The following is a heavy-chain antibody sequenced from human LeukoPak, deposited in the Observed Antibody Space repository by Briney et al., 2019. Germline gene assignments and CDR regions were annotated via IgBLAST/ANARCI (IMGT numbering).Heavy chain of an antibody. CDR1: GGSISSYY. D-gene: IGHD5-12*01. CDR3: ASAHKYGGHSHS. Sequence: TSETLSLTCTVSGGSISSYYWSWIRQPPGKGLEWIGYIFDSGSTNYNPSLKSRVTISVDTSKNQFSLKVSSVTAADTAVYYCASAHKYGGHSHSRGQGALVTVSS. V-gene: IGHV4-59*01. CDR2: IFDSGST. J-gene: IGHJ4*02.